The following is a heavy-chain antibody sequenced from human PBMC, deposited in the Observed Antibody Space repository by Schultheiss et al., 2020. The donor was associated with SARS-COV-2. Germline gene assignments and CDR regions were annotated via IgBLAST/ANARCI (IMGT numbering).Heavy chain of an antibody. CDR2: ISSNGGST. Sequence: GGSLRLSCAASGFTFSSYAMSWVRQAPGKGLEWVSAISSNGGSTYYADSVKGRFTISRDNSKNTLYLQMNSLKTEDTAVYYCTTDDSGYDFWSGYPRGMDVWGQGTTVTVSS. CDR3: TTDDSGYDFWSGYPRGMDV. J-gene: IGHJ6*02. V-gene: IGHV3-23*01. D-gene: IGHD3-3*01. CDR1: GFTFSSYA.